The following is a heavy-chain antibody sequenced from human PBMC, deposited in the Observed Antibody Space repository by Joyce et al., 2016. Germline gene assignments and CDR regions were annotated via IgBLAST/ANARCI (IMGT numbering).Heavy chain of an antibody. CDR1: GSTCNNRW. V-gene: IGHV3-74*01. Sequence: EVQLVESGGGLVQPGGSLRLSCVVSGSTCNNRWIQWVRQAPGEGVVCVSGIKDVGISTVYADSVKGRFTISRDDAKNTVYLQMNSLRAEDTALYYCAGVFDYWGQGTLVTVSS. CDR2: IKDVGIST. CDR3: AGVFDY. J-gene: IGHJ4*02.